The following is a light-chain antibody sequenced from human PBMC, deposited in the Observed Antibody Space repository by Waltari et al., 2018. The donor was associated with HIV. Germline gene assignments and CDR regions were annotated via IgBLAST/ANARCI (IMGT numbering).Light chain of an antibody. Sequence: QSALTQPASVSGSPGQSITISCTGTSSDVGSYNLVSWYQQHPGKAPKLMIYEVSKRPSGFPNRFSGSKSGNTASLTISGLQAEDEADYYCCSYAGSSTLFGGGTKLTVL. V-gene: IGLV2-23*02. CDR2: EVS. J-gene: IGLJ3*02. CDR1: SSDVGSYNL. CDR3: CSYAGSSTL.